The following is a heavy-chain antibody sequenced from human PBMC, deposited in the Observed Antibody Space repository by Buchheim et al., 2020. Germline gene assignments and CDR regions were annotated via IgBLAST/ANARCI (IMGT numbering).Heavy chain of an antibody. J-gene: IGHJ3*02. CDR3: AKVGTRWLNHDFWSASDAFDI. Sequence: QVQLVESGGGVVQPGRSLRLSCAASGFTFSSYGMHWVRQAPGKGLEWVAVISYDGSSKYYADSVKGRFTISRDNSKNTLYLQMNSLRAEDTAVYYCAKVGTRWLNHDFWSASDAFDIWGQGT. CDR1: GFTFSSYG. V-gene: IGHV3-30*18. CDR2: ISYDGSSK. D-gene: IGHD3-3*01.